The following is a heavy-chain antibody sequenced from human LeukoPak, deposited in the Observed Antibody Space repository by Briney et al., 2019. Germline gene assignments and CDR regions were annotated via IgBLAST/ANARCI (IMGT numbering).Heavy chain of an antibody. J-gene: IGHJ4*02. CDR2: ISYDGSNK. CDR3: ARARGGSGRLDY. CDR1: GFTFSSYA. Sequence: GGSLKLSCAASGFTFSSYAMHWVRQAPGKGLEWVAVISYDGSNKYYADSVKGRFTISRDNSKNTLYLQMNSLRAEDTAVYYCARARGGSGRLDYWGQGTLVTVSS. D-gene: IGHD3-10*01. V-gene: IGHV3-30-3*01.